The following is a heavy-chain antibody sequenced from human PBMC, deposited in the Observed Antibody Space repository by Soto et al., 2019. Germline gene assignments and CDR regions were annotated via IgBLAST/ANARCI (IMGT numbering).Heavy chain of an antibody. CDR1: GGSVTMSSFS. CDR2: ISRSGAT. D-gene: IGHD1-26*01. CDR3: ASLDYYGSWLDP. Sequence: LQLQDSGSGLVQPSQTLSLTCALSGGSVTMSSFSWAWVRQPPGRGLQWIGYISRSGATSSDATLKSRVTISRDRAKNQFSLKLTSVTDADTAVYYCASLDYYGSWLDPWGQGTLVTVSS. V-gene: IGHV4-30-2*01. J-gene: IGHJ5*02.